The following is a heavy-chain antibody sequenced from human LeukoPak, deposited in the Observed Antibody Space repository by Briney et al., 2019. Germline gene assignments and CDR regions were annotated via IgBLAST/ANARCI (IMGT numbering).Heavy chain of an antibody. J-gene: IGHJ4*02. CDR2: INPNSGGT. CDR1: GYTFTCYY. D-gene: IGHD6-13*01. CDR3: ARGTGYSSPFDY. V-gene: IGHV1-2*02. Sequence: ASVKVSCKASGYTFTCYYMHWVRQAPGQGLEWMGWINPNSGGTNYAQKFQGRVTMTRDTSISTAYMELSRLRSDDTAVYYCARGTGYSSPFDYWGQGTLVTVSS.